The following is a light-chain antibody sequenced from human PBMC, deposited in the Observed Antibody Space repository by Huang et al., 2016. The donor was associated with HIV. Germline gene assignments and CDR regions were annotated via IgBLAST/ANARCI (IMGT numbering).Light chain of an antibody. CDR1: QNLKSD. CDR2: DAS. Sequence: EIVMTQSPATLSVAPGERVTLSCRASQNLKSDLAWYQQNPGQAPRFLMYDASTRATDFPAGFIGSSSGTEFTLTISSLQSEDFAFYYCQQYKDWPLTFGGGTKVEIK. V-gene: IGKV3-15*01. J-gene: IGKJ4*01. CDR3: QQYKDWPLT.